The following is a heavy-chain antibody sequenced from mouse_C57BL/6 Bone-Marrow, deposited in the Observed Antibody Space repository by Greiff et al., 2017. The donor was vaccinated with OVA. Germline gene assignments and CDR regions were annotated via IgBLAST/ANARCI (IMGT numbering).Heavy chain of an antibody. V-gene: IGHV14-4*01. CDR3: TTGAYYSGSSDYAMDS. CDR2: IDPENGDT. D-gene: IGHD1-1*01. Sequence: VQLQQSGAELVRPGASVKLSCTASGFNIKDDYMHWVKQRPEQGLEWIGWIDPENGDTDYASKFQGKATITADTSSNTAYLQLSSLTYEDTAVYDCTTGAYYSGSSDYAMDSWGQGTSVTASS. J-gene: IGHJ4*01. CDR1: GFNIKDDY.